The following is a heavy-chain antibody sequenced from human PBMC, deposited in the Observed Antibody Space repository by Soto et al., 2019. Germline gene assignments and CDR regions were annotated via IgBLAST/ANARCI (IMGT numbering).Heavy chain of an antibody. D-gene: IGHD1-26*01. Sequence: QVKLVQSGVEVKKPGASVKVSCKASGYTFTNYGVSWVRQAPGQGLEWMGWISTYNGNTNFAQKFQGRVTMTTDTSTSIADMELRSLRSDDTAVYYCARALAGATPSDWGQGTRVTV. J-gene: IGHJ4*02. CDR2: ISTYNGNT. V-gene: IGHV1-18*01. CDR1: GYTFTNYG. CDR3: ARALAGATPSD.